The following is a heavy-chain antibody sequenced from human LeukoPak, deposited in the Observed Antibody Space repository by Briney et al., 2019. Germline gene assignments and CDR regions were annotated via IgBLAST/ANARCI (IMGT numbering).Heavy chain of an antibody. CDR2: ISAYNGNT. D-gene: IGHD5-24*01. CDR1: GYTFTSYG. V-gene: IGHV1-18*01. J-gene: IGHJ6*03. Sequence: ASVKVSCKASGYTFTSYGISWVRQAPGQGLEWMGWISAYNGNTNYAQKLQGRVTMTTDTSTSTAYMELRSLRSDDTAVYYCARDPGRGEMATPDYYYYYMDVWGKETTVTISS. CDR3: ARDPGRGEMATPDYYYYYMDV.